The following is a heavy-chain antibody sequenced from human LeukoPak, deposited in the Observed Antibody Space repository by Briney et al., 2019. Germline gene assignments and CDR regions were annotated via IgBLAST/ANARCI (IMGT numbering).Heavy chain of an antibody. D-gene: IGHD3-16*02. V-gene: IGHV1-8*01. Sequence: ASVKVSCKASGYTFTSYDINWVRQATGQGLEWMGWMKPNSGNTGYAQKFQGRVTMTRNTSISTAYMELSSLRSEDTAVYYCARAYYDYVWGSYRYEDYWGQGTLVTVSS. CDR2: MKPNSGNT. CDR1: GYTFTSYD. J-gene: IGHJ4*02. CDR3: ARAYYDYVWGSYRYEDY.